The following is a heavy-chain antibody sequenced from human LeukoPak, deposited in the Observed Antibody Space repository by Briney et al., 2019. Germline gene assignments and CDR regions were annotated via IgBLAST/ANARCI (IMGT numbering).Heavy chain of an antibody. CDR1: GFTFSSYA. J-gene: IGHJ5*02. Sequence: TGRSLRLSCAASGFTFSSYAMSWVRQAPEKGLEWVSTISGSGGSTYYTDSVRGRFTISRDNSKNTLYLQMNSLRAEDTAVYYCAKGGGGRYYYDNNWFDPWGQGTLVTVSS. D-gene: IGHD1-26*01. CDR3: AKGGGGRYYYDNNWFDP. V-gene: IGHV3-23*01. CDR2: ISGSGGST.